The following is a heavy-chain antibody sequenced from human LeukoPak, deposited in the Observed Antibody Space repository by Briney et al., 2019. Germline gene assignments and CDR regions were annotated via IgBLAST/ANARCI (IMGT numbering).Heavy chain of an antibody. CDR3: ARESSGWSYGMDV. CDR1: GGSLSSSSYY. D-gene: IGHD6-19*01. V-gene: IGHV4-39*02. CDR2: IYYSGST. J-gene: IGHJ6*02. Sequence: SETLSLTCTVSGGSLSSSSYYWGWIRQPPGKGLEWIGSIYYSGSTYYNPSLKSRVTISVDTSKNQFSLKLSSVTAADTAVYYCARESSGWSYGMDVWGQGTTVTVSS.